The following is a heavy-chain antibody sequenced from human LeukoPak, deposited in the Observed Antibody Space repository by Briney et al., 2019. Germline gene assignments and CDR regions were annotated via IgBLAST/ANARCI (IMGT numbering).Heavy chain of an antibody. CDR3: ARRGAVAGTLHYYYMDV. CDR2: IYPGDSDT. J-gene: IGHJ6*03. D-gene: IGHD6-19*01. Sequence: GESLEISCKGSGYSFTSYWIGWVRQMPGKGLEWMGIIYPGDSDTRYSPSFQGQVTISADKSISTAYLQWSSLKASDTAMYYCARRGAVAGTLHYYYMDVWGKGTTVTVSS. V-gene: IGHV5-51*01. CDR1: GYSFTSYW.